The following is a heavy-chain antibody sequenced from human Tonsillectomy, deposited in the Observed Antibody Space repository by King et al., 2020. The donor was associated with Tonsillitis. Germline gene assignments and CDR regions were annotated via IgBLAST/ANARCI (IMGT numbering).Heavy chain of an antibody. J-gene: IGHJ3*02. CDR2: IYYSGST. CDR3: ARREWLSQDAFDI. Sequence: LQLQESGPGLVKPSETLSLTCTVSGGSISSSSYYWGWIRQPPGKGPEWIGSIYYSGSTYYNPSLKSRVTISVDTSKNQFSLKLSSVTAADTAVYYCARREWLSQDAFDIWGQGTMVTVSS. D-gene: IGHD6-19*01. CDR1: GGSISSSSYY. V-gene: IGHV4-39*01.